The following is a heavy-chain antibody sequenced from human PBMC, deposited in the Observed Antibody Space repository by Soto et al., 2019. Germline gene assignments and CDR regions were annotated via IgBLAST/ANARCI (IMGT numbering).Heavy chain of an antibody. CDR2: ISYDGSNK. J-gene: IGHJ6*02. D-gene: IGHD1-7*01. Sequence: GGSLRLSCAASGFTFSSYAMHWVRQAPGKGLEWVAVISYDGSNKYYADSVKGRFTISRDNSKNTLYLQMNSLRAEDTAVYYCARDLYELELPPLAGGMDVWGQGTTVTVSS. CDR1: GFTFSSYA. V-gene: IGHV3-30-3*01. CDR3: ARDLYELELPPLAGGMDV.